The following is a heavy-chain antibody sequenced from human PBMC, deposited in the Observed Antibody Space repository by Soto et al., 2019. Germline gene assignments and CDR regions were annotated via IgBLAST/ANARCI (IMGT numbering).Heavy chain of an antibody. Sequence: QVQVVQSGAEEKKPGASVKVSCTASGYTFTGYAMHWVRQAPGQRLEWMGWINAGNGNTKYSQRFQGRVTITRDTSASTAYMELSSLRSEDTAVYYCARAVAVPAGFDYWGQGTLVTVSS. CDR2: INAGNGNT. V-gene: IGHV1-3*05. D-gene: IGHD6-19*01. CDR3: ARAVAVPAGFDY. J-gene: IGHJ4*02. CDR1: GYTFTGYA.